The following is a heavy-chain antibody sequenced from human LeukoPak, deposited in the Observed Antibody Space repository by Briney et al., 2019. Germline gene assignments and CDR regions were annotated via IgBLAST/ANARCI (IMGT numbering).Heavy chain of an antibody. J-gene: IGHJ4*02. V-gene: IGHV3-7*01. CDR3: ARDSSPWMIDE. CDR1: GFIFNNYW. D-gene: IGHD3-22*01. CDR2: IKREGSDK. Sequence: PGGSLRLSCATSGFIFNNYWMSWVRQAPGKGREWVANIKREGSDKYYVDFVKGGFTISRDNARNSIYLQMNNLRVEDTAVYYCARDSSPWMIDEWGQGTLLTVSS.